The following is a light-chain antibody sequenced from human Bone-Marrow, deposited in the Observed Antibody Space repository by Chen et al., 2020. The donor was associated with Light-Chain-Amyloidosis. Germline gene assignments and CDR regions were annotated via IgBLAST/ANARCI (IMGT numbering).Light chain of an antibody. V-gene: IGKV3-20*01. J-gene: IGKJ4*01. CDR1: QTISSNY. Sequence: EIVLTQSPGTLSLSPGEGANLSCRASQTISSNYLTWYQQKFGQAPRLLIYGSSSRATGIPDRCTGSGSETDFTLPIHRLKPEDFAMYYCQQYGTSPLAFGGGTKVEIK. CDR3: QQYGTSPLA. CDR2: GSS.